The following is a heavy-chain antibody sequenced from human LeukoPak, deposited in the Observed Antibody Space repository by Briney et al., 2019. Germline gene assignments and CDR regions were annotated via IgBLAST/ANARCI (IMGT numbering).Heavy chain of an antibody. V-gene: IGHV4-59*01. CDR1: GGSISSYY. J-gene: IGHJ5*02. CDR3: ARVVPAINWFDP. D-gene: IGHD2-2*01. Sequence: SETLSLTCTVSGGSISSYYWNWIRQPPGKGLEWIGYIYYSGSTNYNPSIKSRVTISVDTSKNQFSLKLSSVTAADTAVYYCARVVPAINWFDPWGQGTLVTVSS. CDR2: IYYSGST.